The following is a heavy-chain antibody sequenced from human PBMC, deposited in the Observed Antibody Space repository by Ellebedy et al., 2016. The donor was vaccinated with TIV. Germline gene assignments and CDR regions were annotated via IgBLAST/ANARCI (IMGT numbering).Heavy chain of an antibody. J-gene: IGHJ4*02. Sequence: GGSLRLXCVASTFTFSSDGMSWVRQTPEKGLEWIAYISSSSNAIYYADSVKGRFTISRDNAKNSLYLQMNSLRDEDTAVYYCARDRGAAADPFFDYWGQGTLVTVSS. D-gene: IGHD6-13*01. CDR2: ISSSSNAI. V-gene: IGHV3-48*02. CDR1: TFTFSSDG. CDR3: ARDRGAAADPFFDY.